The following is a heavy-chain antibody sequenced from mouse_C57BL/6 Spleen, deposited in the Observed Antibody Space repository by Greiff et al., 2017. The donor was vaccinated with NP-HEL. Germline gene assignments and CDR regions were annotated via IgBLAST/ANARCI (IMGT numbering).Heavy chain of an antibody. V-gene: IGHV5-6*01. J-gene: IGHJ2*01. CDR2: ISSGGSYT. CDR3: ARIVYYGSSSFDY. CDR1: GFTFSSYG. Sequence: EVKLMESGGDLVKPGGSLKLSCAASGFTFSSYGMSWVRPTPDKRLEWVATISSGGSYTYYPDRVKGRFTISRDNDKNTLYLQMSSLKAEDTAMYYCARIVYYGSSSFDYWGQGTTLTVSS. D-gene: IGHD1-1*01.